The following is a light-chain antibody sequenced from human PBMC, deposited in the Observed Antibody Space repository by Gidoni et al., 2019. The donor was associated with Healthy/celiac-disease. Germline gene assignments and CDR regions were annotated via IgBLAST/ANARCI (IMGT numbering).Light chain of an antibody. Sequence: EIVLTQSPGTLSLPPGERATLSCRASQSVSSSYLAWYQQTPGQAPRLLIYGASSRATGLPDRFGGSGSGTDFTLTISRLEPEDFAVYYCQQYGSSPPSITFGQGTRLEIK. V-gene: IGKV3-20*01. J-gene: IGKJ5*01. CDR1: QSVSSSY. CDR3: QQYGSSPPSIT. CDR2: GAS.